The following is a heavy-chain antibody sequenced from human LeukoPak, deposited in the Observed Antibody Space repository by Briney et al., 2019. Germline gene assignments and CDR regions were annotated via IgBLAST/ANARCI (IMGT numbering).Heavy chain of an antibody. CDR3: ARRKTSGSYYKYFDY. D-gene: IGHD3-10*01. J-gene: IGHJ4*02. Sequence: NPSETLSLTCTVSGGSISSYYWSWIRQPPGKGLEWIGYIYYSGSTNYNPSLKSRVTISVDTSKNQFSLKLSSVTAADTAVYYCARRKTSGSYYKYFDYWGQGTLVTVSS. V-gene: IGHV4-59*08. CDR1: GGSISSYY. CDR2: IYYSGST.